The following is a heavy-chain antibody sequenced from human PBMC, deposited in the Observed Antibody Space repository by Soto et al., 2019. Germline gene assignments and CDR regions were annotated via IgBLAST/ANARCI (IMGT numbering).Heavy chain of an antibody. D-gene: IGHD5-18*01. V-gene: IGHV4-59*01. CDR3: ARGWTHLWQIDY. Sequence: PSETLSLTCTVSGGSISSYYWSWIRQPPGKGLEWIGYISYSGSTNYNPSLKSRVTISVDTSKNQFSLKLSSVTAADTAVYYCARGWTHLWQIDYWGQGTLVTVSS. J-gene: IGHJ4*02. CDR1: GGSISSYY. CDR2: ISYSGST.